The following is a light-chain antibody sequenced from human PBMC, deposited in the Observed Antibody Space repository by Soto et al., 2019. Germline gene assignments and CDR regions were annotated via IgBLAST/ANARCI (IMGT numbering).Light chain of an antibody. CDR1: QSLVHRDGNTY. CDR2: KIS. V-gene: IGKV2-24*01. J-gene: IGKJ1*01. CDR3: MQATHFPWA. Sequence: DVVMTQTPLSSPVTPGQSASISCRSSQSLVHRDGNTYLRWLHQRPGQPPRLLIYKISHRFSGVPHRFSGSAAGTDFTLSITRVEAEDVGVYYCMQATHFPWAFGQGTKVEIK.